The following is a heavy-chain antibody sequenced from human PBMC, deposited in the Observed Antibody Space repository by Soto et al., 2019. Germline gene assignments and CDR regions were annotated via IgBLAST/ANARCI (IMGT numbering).Heavy chain of an antibody. CDR2: INPNSGDT. CDR3: VIDVQSGTYSNHNWFYH. J-gene: IGHJ5*02. D-gene: IGHD4-4*01. V-gene: IGHV1-2*02. Sequence: SVKVSCKDSGYTFTGYYMHWVRQAPGQGLEWMGWINPNSGDTNYAQKLQGRVTMTRDTSISTAYMELSMLRSDDTAVYNCVIDVQSGTYSNHNWFYHPTQGTKVTVS. CDR1: GYTFTGYY.